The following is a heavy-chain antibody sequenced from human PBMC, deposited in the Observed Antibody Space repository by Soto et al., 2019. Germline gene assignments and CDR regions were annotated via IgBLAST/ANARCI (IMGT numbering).Heavy chain of an antibody. J-gene: IGHJ2*01. CDR2: IYYSGST. D-gene: IGHD5-18*01. Sequence: QVQLQESGPGLVKPSETLSLTCTVSGGSISSYYWSWIRQPPGKGLEWIGYIYYSGSTNYNPSLKSRVTISVDTSKNQFSLKLSSVTAADTAVYYSATYQGSWDTAMVPIYWYFDLWGRGTLVTVSS. CDR3: ATYQGSWDTAMVPIYWYFDL. V-gene: IGHV4-59*01. CDR1: GGSISSYY.